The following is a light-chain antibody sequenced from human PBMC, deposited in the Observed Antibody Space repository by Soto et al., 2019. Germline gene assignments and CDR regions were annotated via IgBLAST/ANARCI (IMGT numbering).Light chain of an antibody. Sequence: QSVLTQPPSASGTPGQRVTISCSGSSSNIGSNTVNWYQQITGTAPKLLIYNDNQRPSGVPDRFSGSKSGTSGSLAISGLQSEDEGDYYCAAWEDSRNGHVVVGGGTQRTGL. V-gene: IGLV1-44*01. CDR1: SSNIGSNT. J-gene: IGLJ2*01. CDR2: NDN. CDR3: AAWEDSRNGHVV.